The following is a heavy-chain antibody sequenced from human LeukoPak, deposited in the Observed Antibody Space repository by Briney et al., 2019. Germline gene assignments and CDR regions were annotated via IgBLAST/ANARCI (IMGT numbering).Heavy chain of an antibody. V-gene: IGHV4-4*07. CDR2: IYTSGST. Sequence: PSETLSLTCTVSGGSISSYYWSWIRQPAGKGLEWIGRIYTSGSTNYNPSLKSRVTISVDTSKNQFSLKLSSVTAADTAVYYCARVWGSSGWYGNNWFDPWGQGTLVTVSS. J-gene: IGHJ5*02. CDR1: GGSISSYY. D-gene: IGHD6-19*01. CDR3: ARVWGSSGWYGNNWFDP.